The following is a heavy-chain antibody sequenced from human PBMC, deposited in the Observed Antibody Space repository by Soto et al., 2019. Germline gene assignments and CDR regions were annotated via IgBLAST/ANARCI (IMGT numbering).Heavy chain of an antibody. D-gene: IGHD3-3*01. CDR1: GFTFSSYG. Sequence: QVQLVESGGGVVQPGRSLRLSCAASGFTFSSYGMHWVRQAPGKGLEWVAVISYDGSNKYYADSVKGRFTISRDNSKNTLYLQMNSLRAEDTAVYYCAKDKRITIFGVVPHWFDPWGQGTLVTVSS. V-gene: IGHV3-30*18. CDR3: AKDKRITIFGVVPHWFDP. CDR2: ISYDGSNK. J-gene: IGHJ5*02.